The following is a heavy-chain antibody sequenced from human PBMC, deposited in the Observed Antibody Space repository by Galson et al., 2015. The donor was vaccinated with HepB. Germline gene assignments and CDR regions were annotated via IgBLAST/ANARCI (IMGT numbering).Heavy chain of an antibody. J-gene: IGHJ6*02. D-gene: IGHD6-19*01. CDR1: GDSVSSNSAA. CDR3: ARDRKAPNQWQPVYYYGMDV. V-gene: IGHV6-1*01. CDR2: TYYRSKWYN. Sequence: CAISGDSVSSNSAAWNWIRQSPSRGLEWLGRTYYRSKWYNDYAVSVKSRITINPDTSKNQFSLQLNSVTPEDTAVYYCARDRKAPNQWQPVYYYGMDVWGQGTTVTVSS.